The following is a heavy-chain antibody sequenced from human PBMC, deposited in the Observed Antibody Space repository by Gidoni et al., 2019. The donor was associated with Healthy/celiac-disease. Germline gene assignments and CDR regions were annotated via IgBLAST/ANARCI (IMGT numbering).Heavy chain of an antibody. CDR3: ARVCSSTSCYADYFDY. V-gene: IGHV1-2*02. CDR2: INPNSGGT. CDR1: GYTFTGYY. Sequence: QVQLVQSGAEVKKPGASVKVSCKASGYTFTGYYMHWVRQAPGQGLEWMGWINPNSGGTNYAQKFQGRVTMTRDTSISTAYMELSRLRSDDTAVYYCARVCSSTSCYADYFDYWGQGTLVTVSS. D-gene: IGHD2-2*01. J-gene: IGHJ4*02.